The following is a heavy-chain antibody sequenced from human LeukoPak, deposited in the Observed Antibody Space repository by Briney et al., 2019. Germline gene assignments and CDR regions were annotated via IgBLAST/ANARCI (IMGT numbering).Heavy chain of an antibody. Sequence: GGSLRLSCAASGFTFSDYWMTWVRQVPGQGLEWVANINRGGNEVHYVDSVKGRFTISRDNAKNSLYLQLDSLRVEDTAVYYCARVGAWELQRVFDYWGQGTLVTVSS. CDR3: ARVGAWELQRVFDY. V-gene: IGHV3-7*01. CDR2: INRGGNEV. J-gene: IGHJ4*02. D-gene: IGHD1-26*01. CDR1: GFTFSDYW.